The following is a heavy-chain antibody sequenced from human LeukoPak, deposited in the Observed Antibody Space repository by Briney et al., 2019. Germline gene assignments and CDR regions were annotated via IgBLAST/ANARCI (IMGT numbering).Heavy chain of an antibody. CDR2: VYYSGST. D-gene: IGHD2-2*01. CDR3: ARQASCSGTNCYPFDY. V-gene: IGHV4-59*08. Sequence: SETLSLTCTVSGGSISNYYWTWIRQPPGKGLEWIAYVYYSGSTNYNPSLKSRVSISVDTSKNQFSLKLSSVTAADTAVYYCARQASCSGTNCYPFDYWGQGTLVTVSS. CDR1: GGSISNYY. J-gene: IGHJ4*02.